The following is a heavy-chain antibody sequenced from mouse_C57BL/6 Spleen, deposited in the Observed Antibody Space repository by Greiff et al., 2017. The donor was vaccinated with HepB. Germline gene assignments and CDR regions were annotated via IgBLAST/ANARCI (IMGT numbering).Heavy chain of an antibody. J-gene: IGHJ1*03. V-gene: IGHV1-80*01. CDR3: SRSEWSNGVSWYFDV. CDR1: GYAFSSYW. Sequence: VQLQQSGAELVKPGASVKISCKASGYAFSSYWMNWVKQRPGKGLEWIGQIYPGDGDTNYNAKFKGKATLTADKSSSTAYMQLSSLTSEDAAVYFCSRSEWSNGVSWYFDVWGTGTTVTVSS. D-gene: IGHD2-5*01. CDR2: IYPGDGDT.